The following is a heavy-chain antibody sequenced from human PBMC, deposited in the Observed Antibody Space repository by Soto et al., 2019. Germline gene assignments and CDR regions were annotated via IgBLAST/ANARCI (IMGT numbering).Heavy chain of an antibody. D-gene: IGHD5-18*01. CDR3: ARDKGVIYIQVH. V-gene: IGHV3-33*08. CDR1: GFTFRNHA. CDR2: IWYDGTSK. Sequence: SLRLSCAASGFTFRNHAMHWVRQAPGKGLEWVGLIWYDGTSKYYADSVKWRFTISRDNSKNTLYLEMNSLTVEDTAIYYCARDKGVIYIQVHWGQGTLVTVSS. J-gene: IGHJ4*02.